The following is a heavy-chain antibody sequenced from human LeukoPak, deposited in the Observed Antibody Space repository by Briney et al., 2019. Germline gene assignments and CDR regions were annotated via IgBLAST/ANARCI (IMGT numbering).Heavy chain of an antibody. V-gene: IGHV3-23*01. J-gene: IGHJ6*02. CDR2: ISGNGGST. CDR3: AKPGTTLYYYYGMDV. Sequence: PGGSLRLSCAASGFTFSSYAMSWVRQAPGKGLEWVSVISGNGGSTYYADSVKGRFTISRDNSKSTLYLQMNSLRVEDTAVYYCAKPGTTLYYYYGMDVWGQGTTVTVSS. CDR1: GFTFSSYA. D-gene: IGHD1-1*01.